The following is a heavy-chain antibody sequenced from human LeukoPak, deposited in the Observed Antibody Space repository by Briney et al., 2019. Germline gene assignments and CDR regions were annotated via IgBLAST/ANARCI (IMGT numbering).Heavy chain of an antibody. J-gene: IGHJ4*02. D-gene: IGHD6-13*01. V-gene: IGHV1-2*02. CDR1: GYTFTGYY. CDR2: INPNTGGT. Sequence: ASVKVSCKASGYTFTGYYMHWVRQAPGQGLEWMEWINPNTGGTNYAQKFQGRVTMTRDTSISTVYMELSSLRSDDTAMYYCARVGGSWYLRLGSWGQGTLVTVSS. CDR3: ARVGGSWYLRLGS.